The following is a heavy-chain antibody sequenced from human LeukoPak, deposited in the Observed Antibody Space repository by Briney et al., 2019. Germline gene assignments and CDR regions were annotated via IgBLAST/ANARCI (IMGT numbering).Heavy chain of an antibody. Sequence: ASVKVSCTASGYTFTSYYMHWVRQAPGQGLEWMGIINPSGGSTSYAQKFQGRVTMTRDTSTSTVYMELSSLRSEDTAVYYCARGREELEGGYYAFYYFDYWGQGTLVTVSS. V-gene: IGHV1-46*01. CDR2: INPSGGST. D-gene: IGHD3-22*01. J-gene: IGHJ4*02. CDR1: GYTFTSYY. CDR3: ARGREELEGGYYAFYYFDY.